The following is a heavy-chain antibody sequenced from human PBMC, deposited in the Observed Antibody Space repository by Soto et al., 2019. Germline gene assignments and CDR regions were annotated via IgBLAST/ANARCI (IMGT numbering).Heavy chain of an antibody. V-gene: IGHV3-48*03. J-gene: IGHJ2*01. Sequence: WGSLRLSCAASGFTFSSYEMNWWRQAPGKGLEWVSYISSSGSTIYYADSVKGRFTISRDNAKNSLYLQMNSLRAEDTAVYYCARAPRWFWYFDLWGRGTLVTVSS. CDR2: ISSSGSTI. CDR1: GFTFSSYE. D-gene: IGHD2-15*01. CDR3: ARAPRWFWYFDL.